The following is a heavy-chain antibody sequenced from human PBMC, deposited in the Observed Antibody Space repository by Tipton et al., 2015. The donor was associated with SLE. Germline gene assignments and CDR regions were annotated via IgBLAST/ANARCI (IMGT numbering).Heavy chain of an antibody. Sequence: TPSLTCAVYGGSFSGYYWSWIRQPPGKGLEWIGEINHSGSTNYNPSLKSRVTISVDTSKNQFSLKLSSVTAADTAVYYCAGVSRDAFEIWGQGTTVTVSS. D-gene: IGHD5/OR15-5a*01. V-gene: IGHV4-34*01. J-gene: IGHJ3*02. CDR2: INHSGST. CDR1: GGSFSGYY. CDR3: AGVSRDAFEI.